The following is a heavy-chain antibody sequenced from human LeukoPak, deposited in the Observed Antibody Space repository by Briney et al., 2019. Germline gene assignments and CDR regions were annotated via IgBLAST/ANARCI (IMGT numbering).Heavy chain of an antibody. J-gene: IGHJ4*02. V-gene: IGHV3-9*01. CDR2: ISWNSGSI. D-gene: IGHD3-10*01. Sequence: PGGSLRLSCAASGFTFDDYAMLWLRHAPGKGLEWVSGISWNSGSILYADSVKGRFTISRDNAKNSLYLQMNSLRAEDTALYYCAKDKGYYGSGSYLSVWGQGTLVTVSS. CDR1: GFTFDDYA. CDR3: AKDKGYYGSGSYLSV.